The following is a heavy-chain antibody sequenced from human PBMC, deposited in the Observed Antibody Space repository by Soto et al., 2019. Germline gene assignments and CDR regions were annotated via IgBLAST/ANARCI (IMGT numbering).Heavy chain of an antibody. D-gene: IGHD2-15*01. J-gene: IGHJ3*02. V-gene: IGHV3-23*01. CDR3: EWRAFGCSHTFDI. CDR2: ISDNGDLT. CDR1: AFTLSSPP. Sequence: RPSCASSAFTLSSPPVSCVRPAPEKGLEWVSGISDNGDLTYNADYVKGRFTIARDNSKNTLYLQMNSLRAEDTAVYAGEWRAFGCSHTFDIWGHGSVVTVSS.